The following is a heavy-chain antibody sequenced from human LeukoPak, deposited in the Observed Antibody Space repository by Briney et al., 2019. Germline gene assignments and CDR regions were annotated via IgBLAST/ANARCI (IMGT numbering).Heavy chain of an antibody. CDR1: GGSISSYY. Sequence: SETLSLTCTVSGGSISSYYWSWIRQPPGKGLEWIGYIYYSGSTKYNPSLKSRVTISVDTSKNQFSLKLSSVTAADTAVYYCARGASSSGYSSSWLSYFDYWGQRTLVTVSS. CDR3: ARGASSSGYSSSWLSYFDY. J-gene: IGHJ4*02. CDR2: IYYSGST. V-gene: IGHV4-59*01. D-gene: IGHD6-13*01.